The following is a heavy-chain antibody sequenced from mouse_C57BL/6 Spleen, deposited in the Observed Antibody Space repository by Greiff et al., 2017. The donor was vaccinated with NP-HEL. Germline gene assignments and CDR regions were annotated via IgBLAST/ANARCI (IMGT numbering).Heavy chain of an antibody. CDR1: GFTFNTYA. V-gene: IGHV10-3*01. CDR3: VRGGNNCDWYFDV. J-gene: IGHJ1*03. D-gene: IGHD1-3*01. Sequence: DVMLVESGGGLVQPKGSLKLSCAASGFTFNTYAMHWVRQAPGKGLEWVARIRSKCSNYATYYADSVKDRFTISNDASPSFIYLQMHNLQTAHTAVYACVRGGNNCDWYFDVWGTGTTVTVSS. CDR2: IRSKCSNYAT.